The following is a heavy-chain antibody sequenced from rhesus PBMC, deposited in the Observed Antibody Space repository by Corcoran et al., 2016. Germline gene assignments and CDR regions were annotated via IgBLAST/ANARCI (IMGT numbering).Heavy chain of an antibody. D-gene: IGHD3-28*01. CDR3: ARIYDSGYFDY. J-gene: IGHJ4*01. CDR1: GGSVSSSNW. Sequence: QVQLQESGPGLVKPSETLSLTCAVSGGSVSSSNWWSCIRQPPGKGVEWIGYISVSSGSTYYNPSLKSRVTISTDTSKNQFSLKLSSVTAADTAVYYCARIYDSGYFDYWGQGVLVTVSS. CDR2: ISVSSGST. V-gene: IGHV4-65*01.